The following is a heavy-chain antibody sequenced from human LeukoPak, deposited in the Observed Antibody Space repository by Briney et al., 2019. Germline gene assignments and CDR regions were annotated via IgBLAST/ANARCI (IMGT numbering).Heavy chain of an antibody. CDR1: GGTFSSYA. Sequence: SVKVSCKASGGTFSSYAISWVRQAPGQGLEWMGGIIPIFGTANYAQKFQGRVTITADKSTSTAYMELSSLRSEDTAVYYCARSPAKESSGWYSALKDYYYYMDVWGKGTTVTVSS. CDR2: IIPIFGTA. J-gene: IGHJ6*03. D-gene: IGHD6-19*01. V-gene: IGHV1-69*06. CDR3: ARSPAKESSGWYSALKDYYYYMDV.